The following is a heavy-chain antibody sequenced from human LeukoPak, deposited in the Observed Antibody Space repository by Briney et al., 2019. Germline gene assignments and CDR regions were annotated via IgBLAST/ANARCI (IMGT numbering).Heavy chain of an antibody. Sequence: PGRSLRLSCAASGFTFDDYAMHWVRQAPGKGLEWVSGISWNSGSIGYADSVKGRFTISRDNAKNSLYLQMNSLRAEDTALYYCAKGGEEQLVPHFDYWGQGTLVTVSS. V-gene: IGHV3-9*01. CDR2: ISWNSGSI. CDR3: AKGGEEQLVPHFDY. CDR1: GFTFDDYA. J-gene: IGHJ4*02. D-gene: IGHD6-13*01.